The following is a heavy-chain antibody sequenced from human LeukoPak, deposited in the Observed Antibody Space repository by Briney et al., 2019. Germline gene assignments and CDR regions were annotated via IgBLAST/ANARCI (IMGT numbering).Heavy chain of an antibody. Sequence: SGTLSLTCTVSGGSISSYYWSWIRQPPGKGLEWIGYIYYSGSTNYNPSLKSRVTISVDTSKNQFSLKLSSVTAADTAVYYCARDGGGEYYFDYWGQGTLVTVSS. CDR2: IYYSGST. CDR3: ARDGGGEYYFDY. CDR1: GGSISSYY. V-gene: IGHV4-59*01. J-gene: IGHJ4*02. D-gene: IGHD3-16*01.